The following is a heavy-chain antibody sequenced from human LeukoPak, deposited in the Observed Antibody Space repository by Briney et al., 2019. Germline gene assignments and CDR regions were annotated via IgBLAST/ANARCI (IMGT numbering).Heavy chain of an antibody. V-gene: IGHV1-18*01. Sequence: ASVKVSCKASGYTFTSYGISWVRQAPGQGLEWMGWISAYNGNTNYAQKLQGRVTMTTDTSTSTAYMELRSLRSDDTAVYYCASASKDYYYYYMDVWGKGTTVTVSS. CDR1: GYTFTSYG. J-gene: IGHJ6*03. CDR2: ISAYNGNT. CDR3: ASASKDYYYYYMDV.